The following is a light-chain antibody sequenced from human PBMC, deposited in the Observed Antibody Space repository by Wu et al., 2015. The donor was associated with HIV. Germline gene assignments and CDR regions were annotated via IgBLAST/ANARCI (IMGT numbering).Light chain of an antibody. V-gene: IGKV3-20*01. J-gene: IGKJ2*01. CDR2: RAS. CDR3: QQYSSSPPGT. Sequence: EIVLTQSPGTLSLSPGERATLSCRASQSVSSNYLAWYQQKPGQAPRLLIYRASNRATGIPDRFSGSGSGTDFTLTISRLELEDFAVYSCQQYSSSPPGTFGQGTKLEIK. CDR1: QSVSSNY.